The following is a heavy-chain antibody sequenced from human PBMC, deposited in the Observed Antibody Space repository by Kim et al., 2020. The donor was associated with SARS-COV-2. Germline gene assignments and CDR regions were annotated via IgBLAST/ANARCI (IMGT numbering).Heavy chain of an antibody. Sequence: HPSLKSRVTRSVDASKNQFSLKLSSVTAADTAVYYCARGSSAYRATLDYWGQGTLVTVSS. V-gene: IGHV4-4*08. D-gene: IGHD1-26*01. J-gene: IGHJ4*02. CDR3: ARGSSAYRATLDY.